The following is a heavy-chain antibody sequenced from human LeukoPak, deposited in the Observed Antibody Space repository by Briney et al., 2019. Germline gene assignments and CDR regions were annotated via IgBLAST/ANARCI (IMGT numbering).Heavy chain of an antibody. Sequence: SETLSLTCTVSGGSISSYYWSWIRQPPGKGLEWIGYIYYSGSTNYNPSLKSRVTISVDTSKNQFSLKLSSVTAADTAVYYCARGDPPTRVGYWGQGTLVTVSS. CDR3: ARGDPPTRVGY. CDR2: IYYSGST. CDR1: GGSISSYY. J-gene: IGHJ4*02. D-gene: IGHD4-17*01. V-gene: IGHV4-59*01.